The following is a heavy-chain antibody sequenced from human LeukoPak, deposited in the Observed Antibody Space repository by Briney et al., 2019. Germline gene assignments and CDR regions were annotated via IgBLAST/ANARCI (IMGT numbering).Heavy chain of an antibody. J-gene: IGHJ6*02. V-gene: IGHV1-18*01. CDR2: ISAYNGNT. CDR1: GYTFTGYG. D-gene: IGHD6-13*01. Sequence: ASVKVSCKASGYTFTGYGISWVRQAPGQGLEWMGWISAYNGNTNYAQKLQGRVTMTTDTSTSTAYMELRSLRSDDTAVYYCARDGQLVLYYYYGMDVWGQGTTVTVSS. CDR3: ARDGQLVLYYYYGMDV.